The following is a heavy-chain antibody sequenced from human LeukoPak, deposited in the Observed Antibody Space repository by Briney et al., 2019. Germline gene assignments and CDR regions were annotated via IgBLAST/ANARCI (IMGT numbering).Heavy chain of an antibody. CDR1: GFTLSSYS. V-gene: IGHV3-48*01. CDR3: ARARGVTTVVSSPYDY. CDR2: ISSSSTTI. J-gene: IGHJ4*02. Sequence: GGSLRLSCAASGFTLSSYSMNWVRQAPGKGLEWLSYISSSSTTIYYADSVKGRFTISRDNAKNSLSLQMNSLRAEDTAVYYCARARGVTTVVSSPYDYWGQGTLVTVSS. D-gene: IGHD4-23*01.